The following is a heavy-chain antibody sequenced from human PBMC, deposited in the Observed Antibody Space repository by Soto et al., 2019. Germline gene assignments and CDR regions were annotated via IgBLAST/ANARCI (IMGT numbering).Heavy chain of an antibody. J-gene: IGHJ4*02. CDR3: ARGEQYSGRIFDY. CDR1: GDRVSSNSAA. CDR2: TYYRSNWYN. D-gene: IGHD1-26*01. V-gene: IGHV6-1*01. Sequence: QTLSLTCGISGDRVSSNSAAWNWLRQSPSRGLEWLGRTYYRSNWYNDYAVSVESRITINPDTSKNHFSLQLNFVTPEDTAVYFCARGEQYSGRIFDYWGQGTLVTVSS.